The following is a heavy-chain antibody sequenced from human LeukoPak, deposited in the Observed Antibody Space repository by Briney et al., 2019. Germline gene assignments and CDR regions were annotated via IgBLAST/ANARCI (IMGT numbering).Heavy chain of an antibody. CDR2: INHSGST. J-gene: IGHJ5*02. CDR1: GGSFSGYH. Sequence: SETLSLTCVVYGGSFSGYHWSWFRQPPGEGLEWFGEINHSGSTNYNPSLKSRVSISVDTSKNQFSLKVISVTAADTAIYYCARESGSYLWRSWLNPWGQGTLVTVSS. CDR3: ARESGSYLWRSWLNP. D-gene: IGHD3-16*01. V-gene: IGHV4-34*01.